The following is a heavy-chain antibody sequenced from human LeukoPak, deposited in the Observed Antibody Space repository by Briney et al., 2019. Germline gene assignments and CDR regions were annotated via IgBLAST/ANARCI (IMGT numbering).Heavy chain of an antibody. CDR2: INGDASST. CDR3: ARARGNTYGYFEY. J-gene: IGHJ4*02. V-gene: IGHV3-74*01. Sequence: GGSLRLSCAASALTLSGYWMHWVRHAPGKGRVWVSRINGDASSTSYADSVKGRFTISRDNAKSTLYLQMNSLRVEDTAVYYCARARGNTYGYFEYWGQGTLVTVSS. D-gene: IGHD5-18*01. CDR1: ALTLSGYW.